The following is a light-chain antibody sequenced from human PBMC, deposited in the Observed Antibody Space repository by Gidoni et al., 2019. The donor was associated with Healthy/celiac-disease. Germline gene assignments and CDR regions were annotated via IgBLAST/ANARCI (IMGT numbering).Light chain of an antibody. CDR3: QVWDSSSDHLYV. CDR1: NIGSTS. Sequence: SYVLSQPPSVSVAPGKTASITCGGNNIGSTSVHWYQQKPGQAPVLVIYYDSDRPSGIPERFSGSNSGNTATLTISRVEAGDEADDYCQVWDSSSDHLYVFGTGTKVTVL. CDR2: YDS. J-gene: IGLJ1*01. V-gene: IGLV3-21*04.